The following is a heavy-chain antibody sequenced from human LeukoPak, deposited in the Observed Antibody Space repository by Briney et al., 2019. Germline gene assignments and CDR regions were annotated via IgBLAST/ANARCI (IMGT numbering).Heavy chain of an antibody. Sequence: SETLSLTCTVSGDSVTNDFLWGWVRQPPGKELEWIGSFCLGRDTYYRPSLKSRVTISVDTSKNQFSLNLNSVTAADTAVYYCARWASISREPGGFFDHWGQGTLVTVSS. J-gene: IGHJ4*02. CDR1: GDSVTNDFL. D-gene: IGHD1-14*01. V-gene: IGHV4-38-2*02. CDR3: ARWASISREPGGFFDH. CDR2: FCLGRDT.